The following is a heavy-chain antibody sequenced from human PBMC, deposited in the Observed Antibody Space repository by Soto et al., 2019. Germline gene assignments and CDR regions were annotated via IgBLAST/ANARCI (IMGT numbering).Heavy chain of an antibody. Sequence: QVQLQESGPGLVKPSQTLSLTCTVSGGSISSGDYYWSWIRQPPGKGLEWIGYIYYSGSTYYNPSLKSRVTISVDTSKTQFSLKLSSVTAADTAVYYCARGGSGHYYSYYGMDVWGQGPTVTVSS. CDR2: IYYSGST. CDR1: GGSISSGDYY. J-gene: IGHJ6*02. V-gene: IGHV4-30-4*01. D-gene: IGHD3-16*01. CDR3: ARGGSGHYYSYYGMDV.